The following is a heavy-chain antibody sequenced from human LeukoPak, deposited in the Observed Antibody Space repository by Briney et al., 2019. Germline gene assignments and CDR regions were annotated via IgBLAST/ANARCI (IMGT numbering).Heavy chain of an antibody. CDR3: ARDPGVVNWFDP. CDR1: GYTFTGYY. Sequence: GASVKVSCKASGYTFTGYYMHWVRQAPGQGLEWMGWINPDSGGTNYAQKFQGRVTMTRDTSISTAYMELSRLRSDDTAVYYCARDPGVVNWFDPWGQGTLVTVSS. D-gene: IGHD2-15*01. CDR2: INPDSGGT. V-gene: IGHV1-2*02. J-gene: IGHJ5*02.